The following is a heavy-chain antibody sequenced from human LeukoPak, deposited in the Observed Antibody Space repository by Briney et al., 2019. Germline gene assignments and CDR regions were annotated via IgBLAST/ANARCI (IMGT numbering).Heavy chain of an antibody. CDR1: GFTFDDYA. CDR3: AKDWGYDILTGYYKGYFDY. J-gene: IGHJ4*02. CDR2: ISWNSGSI. D-gene: IGHD3-9*01. V-gene: IGHV3-9*01. Sequence: PGRSLRLSCAASGFTFDDYAMHWVRQAPGKGLEGVSGISWNSGSIGYADSVKGRFTISRDNAKNSLYLQMNSLRAEDTALYYCAKDWGYDILTGYYKGYFDYWGQGTLVTVSS.